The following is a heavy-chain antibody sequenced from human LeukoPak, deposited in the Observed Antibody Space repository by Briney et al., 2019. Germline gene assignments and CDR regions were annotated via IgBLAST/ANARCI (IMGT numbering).Heavy chain of an antibody. CDR2: ISSGSTI. CDR3: AREVQQLDRGDAFDI. CDR1: GFTFSDYY. J-gene: IGHJ3*02. D-gene: IGHD6-13*01. Sequence: PGGSLRLSCAASGFTFSDYYMSWIRQAPGKGLEWVSYISSGSTIYYADSVKGRFTISRDNAKNSLYLQMNSLRAEDTAVYYCAREVQQLDRGDAFDIWGQGTMVTVSS. V-gene: IGHV3-11*04.